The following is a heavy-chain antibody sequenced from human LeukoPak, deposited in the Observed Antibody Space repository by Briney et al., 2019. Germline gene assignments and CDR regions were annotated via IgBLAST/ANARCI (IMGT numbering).Heavy chain of an antibody. CDR3: ARVVYGGSYFDY. Sequence: GGSLRLSCAASGFTFSSYSMNWVRQAPGKGLELVSSISISSNYIYYADSVKGRFTISRDNAKNSLCPQMNSLRAEDTAVYYCARVVYGGSYFDYWGQGTLVTVSS. J-gene: IGHJ4*02. CDR2: ISISSNYI. CDR1: GFTFSSYS. V-gene: IGHV3-21*01. D-gene: IGHD1-26*01.